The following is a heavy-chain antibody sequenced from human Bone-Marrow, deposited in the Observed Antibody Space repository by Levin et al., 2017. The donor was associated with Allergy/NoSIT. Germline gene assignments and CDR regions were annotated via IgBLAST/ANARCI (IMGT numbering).Heavy chain of an antibody. D-gene: IGHD4-17*01. CDR1: GFTFSSSA. CDR3: VRDAGDYIFWYFDL. Sequence: GGSLRLSCSASGFTFSSSAMHWVRQAPGKGLEWLAVISYDASNKFYADSVKGRITISRDNSNSTLYLQVDSLRPEDTAVYFCVRDAGDYIFWYFDLWGRGTLLTVSS. CDR2: ISYDASNK. V-gene: IGHV3-30-3*01. J-gene: IGHJ2*01.